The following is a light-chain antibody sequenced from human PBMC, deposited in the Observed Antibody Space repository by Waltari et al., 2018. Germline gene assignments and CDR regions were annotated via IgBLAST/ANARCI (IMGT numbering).Light chain of an antibody. J-gene: IGLJ1*01. CDR2: EVN. CDR1: SSDVCGYTS. V-gene: IGLV2-8*01. Sequence: QSALTQPPSASGSPGQSVTISCTGTSSDVCGYTSVSWYKQHTGRASKLMIYEVNQRPSGVLDRFSGSKSGNTASLTVSGLQAEDEADYYCSSYAGSNNLVFGTGTKVTVL. CDR3: SSYAGSNNLV.